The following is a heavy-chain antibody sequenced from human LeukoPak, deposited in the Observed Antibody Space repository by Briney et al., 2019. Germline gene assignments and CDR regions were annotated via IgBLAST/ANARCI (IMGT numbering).Heavy chain of an antibody. Sequence: ASVKVSCKASGYTXTSYYMHGVRQAPGQGLEWMGIINTSGGSTSYAQKFQGRVTMTRDTSTSTVYMELSSLRSEDTAVYYCAREDSSGWYVFDYWGQGTLVTVSS. CDR1: GYTXTSYY. J-gene: IGHJ4*02. CDR3: AREDSSGWYVFDY. D-gene: IGHD6-19*01. V-gene: IGHV1-46*01. CDR2: INTSGGST.